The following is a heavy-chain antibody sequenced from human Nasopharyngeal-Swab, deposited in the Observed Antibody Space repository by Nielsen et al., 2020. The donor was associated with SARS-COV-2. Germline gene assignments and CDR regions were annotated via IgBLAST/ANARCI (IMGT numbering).Heavy chain of an antibody. CDR3: ARDPEYSALDI. V-gene: IGHV3-7*01. Sequence: GESLKISCAASGFTFSSYWMSWVRQAPGKGLEWVANINQDGSQKYYVDSVKGRFTISRDNAENSLYLQMDSLRADDTAVYYCARDPEYSALDIWGQGTMVTVSS. D-gene: IGHD1-14*01. J-gene: IGHJ3*02. CDR2: INQDGSQK. CDR1: GFTFSSYW.